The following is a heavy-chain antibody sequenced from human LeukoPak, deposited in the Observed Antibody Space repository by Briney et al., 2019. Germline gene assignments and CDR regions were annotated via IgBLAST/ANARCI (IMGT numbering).Heavy chain of an antibody. V-gene: IGHV4-59*01. CDR1: GGSISSYY. CDR3: ARSPGPSIADDTMDV. D-gene: IGHD6-6*01. CDR2: IYYSGST. Sequence: SETLSLTCTVSGGSISSYYWSWIRQPPGKGLEWIGYIYYSGSTNYNPSLKSRVTISVDTSKNQFSLKLSSVTAADTAVYYCARSPGPSIADDTMDVWGKGTTVTVSS. J-gene: IGHJ6*04.